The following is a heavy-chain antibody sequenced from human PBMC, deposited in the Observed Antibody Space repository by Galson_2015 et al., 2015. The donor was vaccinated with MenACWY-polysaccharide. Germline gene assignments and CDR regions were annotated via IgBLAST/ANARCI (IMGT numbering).Heavy chain of an antibody. CDR2: IQYDGSNK. CDR3: AREGSRIVFHAFDI. V-gene: IGHV3-33*01. D-gene: IGHD2-2*01. Sequence: GLRFSGSGMHWVRQAPGKGLEWVAVIQYDGSNKVYVDSVKGRFTISRDNSKNTVFLEMNTLGVEDTAVYYCAREGSRIVFHAFDIWGQGTMVTVSS. J-gene: IGHJ3*02. CDR1: GLRFSGSG.